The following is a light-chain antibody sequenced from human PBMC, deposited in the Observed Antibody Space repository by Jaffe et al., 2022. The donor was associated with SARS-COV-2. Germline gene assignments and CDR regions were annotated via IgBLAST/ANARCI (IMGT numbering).Light chain of an antibody. J-gene: IGKJ5*01. CDR3: QQYGSSPIS. CDR2: GAS. V-gene: IGKV3-20*01. Sequence: EIVLTQSPGTLSLSPGDRATLSCRATQSVRNNYLAWYQQKPGQAPRLLIFGASTTASGVPDRFRGSGSGTDFTLSITRLQPEDFAMYHCQQYGSSPISFGQGTRLEIK. CDR1: QSVRNNY.